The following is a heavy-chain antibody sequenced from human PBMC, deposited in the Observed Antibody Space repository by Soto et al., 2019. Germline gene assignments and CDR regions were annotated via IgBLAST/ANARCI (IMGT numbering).Heavy chain of an antibody. CDR3: ARRERYYGSPGWFDP. CDR1: GGSISSFTYY. D-gene: IGHD3-10*01. Sequence: SETLSLTCSVSGGSISSFTYYWGWIRQHPGKGLEWIGTVYYNENTYYNPSLKSRVTITVDTAKNQFSLNLRSVTDADTAMYFFARRERYYGSPGWFDPWGPGTLVT. V-gene: IGHV4-39*01. J-gene: IGHJ5*02. CDR2: VYYNENT.